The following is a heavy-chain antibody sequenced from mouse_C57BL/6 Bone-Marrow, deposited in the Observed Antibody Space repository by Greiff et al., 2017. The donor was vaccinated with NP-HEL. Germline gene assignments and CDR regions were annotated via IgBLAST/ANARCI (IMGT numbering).Heavy chain of an antibody. D-gene: IGHD1-1*01. J-gene: IGHJ2*01. CDR2: INPYNGGT. CDR1: GYTFTDYY. CDR3: ARYYGSSPFDY. V-gene: IGHV1-19*01. Sequence: VQLKESGPVLVKPGASVKMSCKASGYTFTDYYMNWVKQSHGKSLEWIGVINPYNGGTSYNQKFKGKATLTVDKSSSTAYMELNSLTSEDSAVYYCARYYGSSPFDYWGQGTTLTVSS.